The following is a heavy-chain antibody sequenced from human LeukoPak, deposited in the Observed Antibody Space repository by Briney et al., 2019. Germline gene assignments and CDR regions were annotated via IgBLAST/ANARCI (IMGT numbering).Heavy chain of an antibody. CDR2: IYYSGST. CDR3: ARMASGWYQDY. Sequence: SETLSLTCTVSGGSVSSGSYYWSWIRQPPGKGLEWIGYIYYSGSTNYNPSLKSRVTISVDTSKYQCSLKVSSVTAADTAVYYCARMASGWYQDYWGQGTLVTVSS. CDR1: GGSVSSGSYY. D-gene: IGHD6-19*01. V-gene: IGHV4-61*01. J-gene: IGHJ4*02.